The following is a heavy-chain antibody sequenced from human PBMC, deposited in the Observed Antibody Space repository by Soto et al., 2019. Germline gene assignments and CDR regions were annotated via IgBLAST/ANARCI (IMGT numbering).Heavy chain of an antibody. V-gene: IGHV6-1*01. CDR2: TCYRSKWYN. CDR3: PRDPQDLASAFEY. Sequence: SQTLSLTCAISGDSVSSNSAAWNWIRHSPSRGLELLGRTCYRSKWYNDYALSVKSRITINPDTSKNHFSLQLNSVTPEDTAVYYFPRDPQDLASAFEYWGQGTLVTVSS. D-gene: IGHD6-19*01. CDR1: GDSVSSNSAA. J-gene: IGHJ4*02.